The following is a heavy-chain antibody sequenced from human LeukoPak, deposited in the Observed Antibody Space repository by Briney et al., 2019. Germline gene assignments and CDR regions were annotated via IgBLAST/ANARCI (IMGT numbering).Heavy chain of an antibody. V-gene: IGHV3-30*02. CDR3: TPGPHRAIFDY. J-gene: IGHJ4*02. D-gene: IGHD5-24*01. CDR1: GRTFSTFG. Sequence: GGSLRLSCVASGRTFSTFGMHWVRQAPGKGLEWVAFIGPDGSDKYYTDTVKGRFTTSRDNSKNTLYLQMNSLRAEDTAVYYCTPGPHRAIFDYWGQGTLVTVSS. CDR2: IGPDGSDK.